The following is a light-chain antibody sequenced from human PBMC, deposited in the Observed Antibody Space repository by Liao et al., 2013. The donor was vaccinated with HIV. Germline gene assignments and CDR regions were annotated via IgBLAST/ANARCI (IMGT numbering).Light chain of an antibody. CDR1: NIGSKS. J-gene: IGLJ1*01. V-gene: IGLV3-21*01. Sequence: SYELTQPPSVSVAPGETASITCGGNNIGSKSVHWYRQKPGQAPVLVIYYDTDRPSGIPERFSGSNSGNTATLTISRVEAGDEADYYCQAWDSNSYVFGTGTKVTVL. CDR3: QAWDSNSYV. CDR2: YDT.